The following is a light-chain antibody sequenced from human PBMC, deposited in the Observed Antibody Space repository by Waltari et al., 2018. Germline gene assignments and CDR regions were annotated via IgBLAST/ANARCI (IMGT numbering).Light chain of an antibody. CDR1: SSDIGGYNF. J-gene: IGLJ2*01. V-gene: IGLV2-14*03. Sequence: QPALTPPASVSGFPGQSITISCSGTSSDIGGYNFVSWYQQYPGKAPKLMIYDVNKRPSGVSSRFSGSKSGNTASLTISGLQTEDEAIYYCSSYTSSRTPVIGGGTKVTVL. CDR2: DVN. CDR3: SSYTSSRTPV.